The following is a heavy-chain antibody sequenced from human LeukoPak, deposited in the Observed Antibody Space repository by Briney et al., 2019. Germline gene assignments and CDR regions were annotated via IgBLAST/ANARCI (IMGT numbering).Heavy chain of an antibody. CDR1: GYTFTGYY. J-gene: IGHJ4*02. D-gene: IGHD6-13*01. CDR3: ARGGYSSSWYLFDY. CDR2: INPNSGGT. V-gene: IGHV1-2*02. Sequence: GASVTVSCKASGYTFTGYYMHWVRQAPGQGLEWMGWINPNSGGTNYAQKFQGRVTMTRDTSISTAYMELSRLRSDDTAVYYCARGGYSSSWYLFDYWGQGTLVTVSS.